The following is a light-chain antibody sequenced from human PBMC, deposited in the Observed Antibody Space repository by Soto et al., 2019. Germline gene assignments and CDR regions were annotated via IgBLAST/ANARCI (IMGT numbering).Light chain of an antibody. CDR2: LGS. J-gene: IGKJ1*01. CDR1: QSLLHSNGYNY. Sequence: DIVMTQSPLSLPVTPGEPASISCRSSQSLLHSNGYNYLDWYLQKPGQSPQLLIYLGSNRASGVPDRFSGSGSGTDFTLTISSLQPEDFATYYCQQSYSFRMWFGQGTKVDI. V-gene: IGKV2-28*01. CDR3: QQSYSFRMW.